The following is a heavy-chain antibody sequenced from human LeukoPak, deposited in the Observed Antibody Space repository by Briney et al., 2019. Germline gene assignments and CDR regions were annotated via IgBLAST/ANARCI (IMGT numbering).Heavy chain of an antibody. CDR3: ARGVRRFGESGLGY. J-gene: IGHJ4*02. Sequence: KTSETLSLTCAVYGGSFSGYYWSWIRQPPGKGLEWIGEINHSGSTNYNPSLKSRVTISVDTSKNQFSLKLSSVTAADTAVYYCARGVRRFGESGLGYWGQGTLVTVSS. D-gene: IGHD3-10*01. V-gene: IGHV4-34*01. CDR1: GGSFSGYY. CDR2: INHSGST.